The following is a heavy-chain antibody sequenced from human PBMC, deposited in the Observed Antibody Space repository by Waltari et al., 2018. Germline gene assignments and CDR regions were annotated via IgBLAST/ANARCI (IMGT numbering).Heavy chain of an antibody. CDR2: IKQDGSEK. V-gene: IGHV3-7*03. J-gene: IGHJ3*01. CDR1: GFTLPNTW. Sequence: EVRLVESGGGLVQPGGSLSLSCVASGFTLPNTWTPWVRQAPGKGLEWVASIKQDGSEKMFVDSVKGRFTISRDNAENSLYLQMNSLRAEDTAVYYCSRNREDSGTFYRAYDVWGQGTLVTVAT. CDR3: SRNREDSGTFYRAYDV. D-gene: IGHD3-10*01.